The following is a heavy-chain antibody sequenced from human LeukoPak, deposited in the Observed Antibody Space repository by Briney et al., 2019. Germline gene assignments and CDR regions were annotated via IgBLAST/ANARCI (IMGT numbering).Heavy chain of an antibody. CDR3: ARAVKVDFAAYYFDY. D-gene: IGHD3-9*01. V-gene: IGHV3-21*01. J-gene: IGHJ4*02. CDR1: GFTFSSYS. Sequence: GGSLRLSCAASGFTFSSYSMNWVRQAPGKGLEWVSSISSSSSYIYYADSVKGRFTISGDNAKNSLYLQMNSLRAEDTAAYYCARAVKVDFAAYYFDYWGQGTLVTVSS. CDR2: ISSSSSYI.